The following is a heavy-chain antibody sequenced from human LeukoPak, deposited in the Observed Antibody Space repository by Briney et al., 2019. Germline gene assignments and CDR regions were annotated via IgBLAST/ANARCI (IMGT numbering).Heavy chain of an antibody. V-gene: IGHV3-21*01. CDR2: ISSTSSYI. CDR3: ARAPVGATKLIDF. D-gene: IGHD1-26*01. Sequence: PGGSLRLSCAASGFTFSSYSMTWVRQAPGKGLEWVSSISSTSSYIYYADSVKGRFTISRDNAKNSLYLQMNNPRAEDTAVYYCARAPVGATKLIDFWGQGTLVTVSS. CDR1: GFTFSSYS. J-gene: IGHJ4*02.